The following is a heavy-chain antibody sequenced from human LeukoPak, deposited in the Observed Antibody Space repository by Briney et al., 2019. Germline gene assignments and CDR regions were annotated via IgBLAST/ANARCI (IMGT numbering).Heavy chain of an antibody. V-gene: IGHV4-59*01. Sequence: SETLSLTCTVSGGSISSYYWSWIRQPPGKGLEWIGYIYYSGSTNYNPSLKSRVTIPVDTSKNQFSLKLSSVTAADTAVYYCATYYDFWSGYFFDIWGQGTMVTVSS. CDR2: IYYSGST. CDR1: GGSISSYY. CDR3: ATYYDFWSGYFFDI. D-gene: IGHD3-3*01. J-gene: IGHJ3*02.